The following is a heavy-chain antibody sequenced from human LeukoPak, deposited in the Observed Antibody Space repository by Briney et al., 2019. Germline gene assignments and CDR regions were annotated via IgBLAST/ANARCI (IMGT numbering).Heavy chain of an antibody. CDR1: GFTFSIYA. Sequence: PGGSLRLSCAASGFTFSIYAMHWVRQAPGKGLEWVAFISSDGSNKYYADSVKGRFTISRDNSKNTLYLQMNSLRAEDTAVYYCAKTAIWWPPARFDYWGQGTLVTVSS. V-gene: IGHV3-30-3*02. J-gene: IGHJ4*02. CDR3: AKTAIWWPPARFDY. D-gene: IGHD5-12*01. CDR2: ISSDGSNK.